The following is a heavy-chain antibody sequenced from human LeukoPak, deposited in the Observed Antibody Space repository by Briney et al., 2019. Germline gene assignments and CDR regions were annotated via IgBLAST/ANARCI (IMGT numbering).Heavy chain of an antibody. V-gene: IGHV3-30*18. CDR1: GFTFASYA. CDR2: ISYDGTIK. CDR3: ANLHDY. Sequence: HPGGSLRLSCAASGFTFASYAMHWVRQAPGRGLEWVAVISYDGTIKYHADSVKGRFTISRDNSKNTLYLQMNSLRAEDTAVYYCANLHDYWGQGTLVTVSS. J-gene: IGHJ4*02.